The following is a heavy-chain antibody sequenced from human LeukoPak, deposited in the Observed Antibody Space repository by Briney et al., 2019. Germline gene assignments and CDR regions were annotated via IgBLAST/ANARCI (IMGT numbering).Heavy chain of an antibody. Sequence: GSLRLSCAASGFTFSSYAMHWVRQAPGKGLEWVAVISYDGSNKYYADSVKGRFTISRDNSKNTLYLQMNSLRAEDTAVYYCARDTLVYDSSGYYFGDFDYWGQGTLVTVSS. CDR2: ISYDGSNK. V-gene: IGHV3-30-3*01. CDR1: GFTFSSYA. D-gene: IGHD3-22*01. J-gene: IGHJ4*02. CDR3: ARDTLVYDSSGYYFGDFDY.